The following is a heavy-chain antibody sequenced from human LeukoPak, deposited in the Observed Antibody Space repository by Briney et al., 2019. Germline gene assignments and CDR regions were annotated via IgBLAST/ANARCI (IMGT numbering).Heavy chain of an antibody. CDR3: ARDSSARGSDIAGSREDYFDY. V-gene: IGHV3-30-3*01. CDR1: GFTFSSYA. CDR2: ISYDGSNK. D-gene: IGHD3-16*01. J-gene: IGHJ4*02. Sequence: PGGSLRLSCAASGFTFSSYAMHWVRQAPGKGLEWVAVISYDGSNKYYADSVKGRFTISRDNSKNTLYLQMNSLRAEDTAVYYCARDSSARGSDIAGSREDYFDYWGQGTLVTVSS.